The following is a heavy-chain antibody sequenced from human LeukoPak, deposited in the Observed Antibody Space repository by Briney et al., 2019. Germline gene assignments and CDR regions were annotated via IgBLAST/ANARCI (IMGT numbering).Heavy chain of an antibody. D-gene: IGHD3-3*01. CDR1: GYSFTSYW. CDR3: ARGTDQTSEYYDFWSGPQGY. J-gene: IGHJ4*02. CDR2: IYPGDSDT. V-gene: IGHV5-51*01. Sequence: GESLKISCKGSGYSFTSYWIGWVRPMPGKGLEWMGIIYPGDSDTRYSPSFQGQVTISADKSISTAYLQWSSLKASDTAMYYCARGTDQTSEYYDFWSGPQGYWGQGTLVTVSS.